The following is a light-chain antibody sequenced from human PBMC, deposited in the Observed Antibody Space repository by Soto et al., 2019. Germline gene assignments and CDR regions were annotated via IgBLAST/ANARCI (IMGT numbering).Light chain of an antibody. CDR3: QLRRNWPSYT. V-gene: IGKV3-11*01. Sequence: EIVLTQSPATLSLSPGERATLSCRASQSVSSHLAWYQQKPGQAPRLLIYDASIGVTGILAMFSGSGSGSDFSLTISRLEPEDFAVYYCQLRRNWPSYTFGQGTKLEIK. CDR2: DAS. CDR1: QSVSSH. J-gene: IGKJ2*01.